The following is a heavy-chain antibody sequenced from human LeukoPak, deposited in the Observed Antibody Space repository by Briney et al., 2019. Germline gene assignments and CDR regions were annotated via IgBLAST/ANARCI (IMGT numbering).Heavy chain of an antibody. J-gene: IGHJ6*02. D-gene: IGHD2-2*01. CDR1: GFIFNDAW. CDR3: AKWDNIVVVPAAIIYYYGMDV. V-gene: IGHV3-15*07. Sequence: GGSLRLSCTASGFIFNDAWMFWVRQAPGKGLEWVGRIKSKADGETADYAVPVKGRFTISRDDSKNTQYLQMNSLRAEDTAVYYCAKWDNIVVVPAAIIYYYGMDVWGQGTTVTVSS. CDR2: IKSKADGETA.